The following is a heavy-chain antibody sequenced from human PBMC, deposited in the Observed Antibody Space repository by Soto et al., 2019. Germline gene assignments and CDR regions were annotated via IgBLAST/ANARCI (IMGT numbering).Heavy chain of an antibody. V-gene: IGHV3-23*01. D-gene: IGHD3-16*01. CDR2: ISGDGTRT. J-gene: IGHJ5*02. CDR1: GGNFYNYA. CDR3: VKDLRPNRGWFGP. Sequence: WGSLRLSCAASGGNFYNYAMTWVRQAPGKGLEWVSGISGDGTRTYYGDSVKGQCTISRDNSKNTVFLQMNSLRAEATALSYCVKDLRPNRGWFGPLGHGTRVTSPQ.